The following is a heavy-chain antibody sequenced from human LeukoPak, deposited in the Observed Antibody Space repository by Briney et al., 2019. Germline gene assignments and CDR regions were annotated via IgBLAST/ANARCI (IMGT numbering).Heavy chain of an antibody. V-gene: IGHV1-46*03. Sequence: ASVKVSCKASGYTFISYYTHWVRQAPGQGLEWMGIINPSGGSTSYAQKFQGRVTMTRDTSTSTVYMELSSLRSEDTAVYYCARDFDWLLYLDYWGQGTLVTVSS. J-gene: IGHJ4*02. CDR2: INPSGGST. CDR1: GYTFISYY. D-gene: IGHD3-9*01. CDR3: ARDFDWLLYLDY.